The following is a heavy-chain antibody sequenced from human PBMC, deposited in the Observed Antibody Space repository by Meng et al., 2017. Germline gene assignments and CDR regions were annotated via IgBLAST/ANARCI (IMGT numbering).Heavy chain of an antibody. CDR2: IIPIFGTA. D-gene: IGHD2-15*01. CDR3: ARDRAGYCSGGSCYGLDY. CDR1: GGTFSSYA. J-gene: IGHJ4*02. Sequence: SVKVSCKASGGTFSSYAISWVRQAPGQGLEWRGGIIPIFGTANYAQKFQGRVTSTAEESTSTAYMELSSLRSEDTAVYYCARDRAGYCSGGSCYGLDYWGQGTLVTVSS. V-gene: IGHV1-69*13.